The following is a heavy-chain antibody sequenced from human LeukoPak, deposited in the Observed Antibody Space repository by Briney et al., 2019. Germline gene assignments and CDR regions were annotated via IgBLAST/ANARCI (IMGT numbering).Heavy chain of an antibody. D-gene: IGHD1-1*01. J-gene: IGHJ3*02. Sequence: GGSLRLSCAASGFTVSSNYMNWVRQAPGKGLEWVSSIYSGGRTFYADSVKGRFTISRDNSKNTVFLQMNSLTVADTAVYYCARVPQGERNAFDMWGQGTMVIVSS. CDR2: IYSGGRT. CDR1: GFTVSSNY. CDR3: ARVPQGERNAFDM. V-gene: IGHV3-53*01.